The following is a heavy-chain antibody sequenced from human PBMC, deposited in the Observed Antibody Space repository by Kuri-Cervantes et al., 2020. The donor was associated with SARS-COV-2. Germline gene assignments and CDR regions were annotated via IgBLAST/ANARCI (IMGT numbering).Heavy chain of an antibody. CDR1: GFTFDDYA. CDR3: ARDTTGNDAFDI. Sequence: SLKISCAASGFTFDDYAMHWVRQAPGKGLEWVSGISWNSGSIGYADSVKGRFTISRDNAKNSLYLQMNSLRAEDTAVYYCARDTTGNDAFDIWGQGTMVTVSS. CDR2: ISWNSGSI. V-gene: IGHV3-9*01. J-gene: IGHJ3*02. D-gene: IGHD4-17*01.